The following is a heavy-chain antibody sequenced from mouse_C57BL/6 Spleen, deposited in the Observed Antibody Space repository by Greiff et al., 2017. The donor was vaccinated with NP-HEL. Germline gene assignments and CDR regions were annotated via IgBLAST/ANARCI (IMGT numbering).Heavy chain of an antibody. D-gene: IGHD2-2*01. CDR3: ATVTTWYFDV. Sequence: VQVVESGAELVKPGASVKISCKASGYAFSSYWMNWVKQRPGKGLEWIGQIYPGDGDTNYNGKFKCKATLTADKSSSTAYMQLSSLTSEDSAVYFCATVTTWYFDVWGTGTTVTVSS. CDR2: IYPGDGDT. CDR1: GYAFSSYW. J-gene: IGHJ1*03. V-gene: IGHV1-80*01.